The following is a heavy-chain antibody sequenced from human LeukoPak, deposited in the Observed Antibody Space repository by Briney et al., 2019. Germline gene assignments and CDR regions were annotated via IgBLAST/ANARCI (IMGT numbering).Heavy chain of an antibody. CDR1: GYTFTGYY. CDR2: INPNSGGT. V-gene: IGHV1-2*02. J-gene: IGHJ4*02. D-gene: IGHD6-19*01. CDR3: ARESIAVAGQWDY. Sequence: ASVKVSCKASGYTFTGYYMHWVRQAPGQGLEWMGWINPNSGGTNYAQKFQGRVTMTRDTSISTAYMELSRLRSDDTAVYYCARESIAVAGQWDYWGQGTLVTVSS.